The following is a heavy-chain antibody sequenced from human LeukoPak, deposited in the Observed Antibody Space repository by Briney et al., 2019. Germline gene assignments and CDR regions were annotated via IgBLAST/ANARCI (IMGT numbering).Heavy chain of an antibody. CDR2: IIPILGIA. D-gene: IGHD3-22*01. J-gene: IGHJ4*02. CDR1: GGTFSSYA. V-gene: IGHV1-69*04. Sequence: GASVKVSCKASGGTFSSYAISWVRQAPGQGLEWMGRIIPILGIANYAQKFQGRVTITADKSTSTAYMELSSLRSEDTAVYYCASPTYYYDSSGYYYVHWGQGTLVTVSS. CDR3: ASPTYYYDSSGYYYVH.